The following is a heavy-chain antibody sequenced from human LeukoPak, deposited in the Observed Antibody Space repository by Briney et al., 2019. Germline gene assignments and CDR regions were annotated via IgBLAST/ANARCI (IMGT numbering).Heavy chain of an antibody. Sequence: PGQSLRLSCSASGFTVSSYAMHWVRQAPGKGLVWVSRINSDGSSTTYADSVKGRFTISRDNAKNTLYLQMNSLRAEDTAVYHCARGSQRGAAANYYGMDVWGQGTTVTVSS. D-gene: IGHD2-2*01. V-gene: IGHV3-74*01. CDR1: GFTVSSYA. J-gene: IGHJ6*02. CDR2: INSDGSST. CDR3: ARGSQRGAAANYYGMDV.